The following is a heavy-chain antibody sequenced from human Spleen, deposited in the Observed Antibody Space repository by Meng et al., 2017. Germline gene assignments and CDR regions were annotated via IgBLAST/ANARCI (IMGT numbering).Heavy chain of an antibody. V-gene: IGHV4-30-4*01. Sequence: QVQLQESGPGLVKPSQTLSLTCTVSGGSISSGDYYWCWIRQPPGKGLEWTGYIFYSGSTYYNPSLKSRLSISVDTSKNQFSLQLSSVTAADTAVYYCARTPSYGSGSYCDYWGQETLVTVSS. D-gene: IGHD3-10*01. J-gene: IGHJ4*02. CDR1: GGSISSGDYY. CDR2: IFYSGST. CDR3: ARTPSYGSGSYCDY.